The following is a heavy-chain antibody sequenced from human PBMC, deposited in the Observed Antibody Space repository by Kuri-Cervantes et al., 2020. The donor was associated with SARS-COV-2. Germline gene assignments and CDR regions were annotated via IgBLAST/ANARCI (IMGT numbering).Heavy chain of an antibody. V-gene: IGHV3-23*01. D-gene: IGHD4-17*01. J-gene: IGHJ6*02. CDR3: ARHDYGDPLTYYYGMDV. Sequence: GESLKISCAASGFTFSSYGMHWVRQAPGKGLEWVSAISDSGGSTFYADSVKGRFTISRDNSENMVYLQMDSLRAEDTAVYYCARHDYGDPLTYYYGMDVWGQGTTVTVSS. CDR1: GFTFSSYG. CDR2: ISDSGGST.